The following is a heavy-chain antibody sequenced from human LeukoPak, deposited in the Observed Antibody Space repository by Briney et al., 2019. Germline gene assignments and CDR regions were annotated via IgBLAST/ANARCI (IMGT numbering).Heavy chain of an antibody. CDR3: TRGGGGDPFDY. J-gene: IGHJ4*02. D-gene: IGHD2-21*01. CDR2: IRASVYDGTT. Sequence: GGSLRLSCTPSGFTFGDYAMSWFRQAPGKGPEWVGFIRASVYDGTTEYAASVKGRFSISRDDSKSIAYLQMNSLETEDTAVFYCTRGGGGDPFDYWGQGTLVTVSS. CDR1: GFTFGDYA. V-gene: IGHV3-49*03.